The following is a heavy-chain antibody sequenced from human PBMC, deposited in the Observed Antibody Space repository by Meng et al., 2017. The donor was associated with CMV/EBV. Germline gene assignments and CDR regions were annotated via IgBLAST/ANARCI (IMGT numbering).Heavy chain of an antibody. J-gene: IGHJ6*02. D-gene: IGHD4-11*01. CDR2: IYSGGSST. Sequence: GGSLRLSCAASGFTFSNYAMSWVRQAPGKGLEWVSVIYSGGSSTYYADSVKGRFTISRDNSKNTLYLQMNSLRAEDTAVYYCAKDLVIPLYSTPYYYGMDVWGQGTTVTVSS. V-gene: IGHV3-23*03. CDR3: AKDLVIPLYSTPYYYGMDV. CDR1: GFTFSNYA.